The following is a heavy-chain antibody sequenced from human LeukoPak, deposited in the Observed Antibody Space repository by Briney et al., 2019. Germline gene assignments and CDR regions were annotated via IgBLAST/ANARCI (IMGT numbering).Heavy chain of an antibody. V-gene: IGHV3-73*01. J-gene: IGHJ4*02. CDR3: TVVGATSASFDY. Sequence: GGSLRLSCAASGFTFSGSAMHWVRQASGKGLEWVGRIRSKANSYATAYAASVKGRFTISRDDSKNTAYLQMNSLKTEDTAVYYCTVVGATSASFDYWGQGTLVTVSS. D-gene: IGHD1-26*01. CDR1: GFTFSGSA. CDR2: IRSKANSYAT.